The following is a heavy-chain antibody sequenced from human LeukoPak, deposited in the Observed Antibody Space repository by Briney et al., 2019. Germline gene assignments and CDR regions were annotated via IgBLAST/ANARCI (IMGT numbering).Heavy chain of an antibody. D-gene: IGHD3-10*02. V-gene: IGHV3-23*01. Sequence: GGSLRLSCAASGFSFSSYGMSCVRQAPGKGLEWVSTIIISGSSTYYADSVKGRFTISRDNAKNSLYLQMNSLRAEDTAVYYCAELGITMIGGVWGKGTTVTISS. J-gene: IGHJ6*04. CDR3: AELGITMIGGV. CDR1: GFSFSSYG. CDR2: IIISGSST.